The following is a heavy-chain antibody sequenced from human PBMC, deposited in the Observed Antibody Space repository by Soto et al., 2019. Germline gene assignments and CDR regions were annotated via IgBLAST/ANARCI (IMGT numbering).Heavy chain of an antibody. CDR3: ARDGAVLRYFDWLYPPSYGMDV. J-gene: IGHJ6*02. CDR1: GFTFSSYW. Sequence: GSLRLSCAASGFTFSSYWMHWVRQAPGKGLVWVSRINSDGSSTSYADSVKGRFTISRDNAKNTLYLQMNSLRAEDTAVYYCARDGAVLRYFDWLYPPSYGMDVWGQGTTVTVSS. D-gene: IGHD3-9*01. V-gene: IGHV3-74*01. CDR2: INSDGSST.